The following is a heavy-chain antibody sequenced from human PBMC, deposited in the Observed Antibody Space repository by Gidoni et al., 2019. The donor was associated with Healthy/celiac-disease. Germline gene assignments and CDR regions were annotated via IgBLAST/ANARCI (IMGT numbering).Heavy chain of an antibody. CDR1: GGSFSGYY. CDR3: ARGLRGDRSGYYNFDY. V-gene: IGHV4-34*01. J-gene: IGHJ4*02. Sequence: QVQLQQWGAGLLKPSETLSLTCAVSGGSFSGYYWSWIRQPPGKGMEWIGEINNSGSTNYNPSLKSRVTISVDTSKNQFSLKLSSVTAADTAVYYCARGLRGDRSGYYNFDYWGQGTLVTVSS. CDR2: INNSGST. D-gene: IGHD3-22*01.